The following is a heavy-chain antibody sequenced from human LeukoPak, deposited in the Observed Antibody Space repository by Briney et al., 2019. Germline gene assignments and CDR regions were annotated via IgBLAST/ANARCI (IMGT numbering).Heavy chain of an antibody. V-gene: IGHV3-21*01. CDR2: VTSSSSYV. Sequence: PGGSLRLSCEASGFTFSSYNMNWVRQAPGKRLEWVSSVTSSSSYVFYADSVKGRFTISRDNANNTLYLQMNSLRAEDTAVYYCSRDLRGADDYWGQGTLVTVSS. J-gene: IGHJ4*02. D-gene: IGHD1-26*01. CDR3: SRDLRGADDY. CDR1: GFTFSSYN.